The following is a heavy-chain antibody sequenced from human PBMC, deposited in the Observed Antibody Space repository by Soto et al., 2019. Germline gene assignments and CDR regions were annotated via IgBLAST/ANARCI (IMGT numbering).Heavy chain of an antibody. D-gene: IGHD2-15*01. CDR1: GFTFSNAW. J-gene: IGHJ6*02. V-gene: IGHV3-15*01. CDR2: IKSKTDGGTT. Sequence: EVQLVESGGGLVKPGGSLRLSCAASGFTFSNAWMSWVRQAPGKGLEWVGRIKSKTDGGTTDYAAPVKGRFTISRDDSKNTLYLQMNSLKTEDTAVYYCTTDRAYSSGGSCYPYNWNDVPYGMDVWGQGTTVTVSS. CDR3: TTDRAYSSGGSCYPYNWNDVPYGMDV.